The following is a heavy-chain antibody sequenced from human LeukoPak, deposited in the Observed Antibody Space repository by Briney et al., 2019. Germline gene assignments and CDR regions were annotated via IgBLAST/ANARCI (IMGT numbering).Heavy chain of an antibody. CDR1: GGSISSYY. CDR2: IYYSGST. J-gene: IGHJ4*02. Sequence: TSETLSLTCTVSGGSISSYYWSWIRQPPGKGLEWIGYIYYSGSTNYNPSLKSRVTISVDTSKNQFSLKLSSVTAADTAVYYCASSPVYYYGSGSYSTGYFGYWGQGTLVTVSS. CDR3: ASSPVYYYGSGSYSTGYFGY. V-gene: IGHV4-59*08. D-gene: IGHD3-10*01.